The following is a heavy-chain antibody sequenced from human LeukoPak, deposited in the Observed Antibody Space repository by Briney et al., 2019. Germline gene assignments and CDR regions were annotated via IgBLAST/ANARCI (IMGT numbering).Heavy chain of an antibody. CDR1: GYTFTSYY. CDR3: ARRLPMTTVTTGWGSYFDY. CDR2: INPSGDST. Sequence: ASVKVSCKASGYTFTSYYIHWLRHAPGQRLEWMGRINPSGDSTTYAQQFQGRVIMTRDTSTTTVYMELSSLRSEDTAVYYCARRLPMTTVTTGWGSYFDYWGQGTLVTVSS. J-gene: IGHJ4*02. V-gene: IGHV1-46*01. D-gene: IGHD4-4*01.